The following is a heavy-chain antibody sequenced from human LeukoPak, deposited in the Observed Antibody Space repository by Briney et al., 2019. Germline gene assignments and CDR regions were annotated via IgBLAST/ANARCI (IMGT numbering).Heavy chain of an antibody. CDR1: GFTFSNYW. V-gene: IGHV3-7*01. CDR3: VREWNY. D-gene: IGHD1-1*01. CDR2: IKKDGSEK. J-gene: IGHJ4*02. Sequence: GGSLRLSCAASGFTFSNYWMRWVRQAPGKGLEWVATIKKDGSEKSYVDPVKGRFTISGDNAKNSLYLQMSSLRAEDTAVYYCVREWNYWGQGTLVSVSS.